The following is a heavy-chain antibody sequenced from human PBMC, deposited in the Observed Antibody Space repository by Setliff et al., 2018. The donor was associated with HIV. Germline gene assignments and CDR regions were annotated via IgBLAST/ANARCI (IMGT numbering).Heavy chain of an antibody. V-gene: IGHV4-34*01. J-gene: IGHJ4*02. CDR1: GGSFNDYY. CDR3: ARGLNYYGSGSYLPLGY. D-gene: IGHD3-10*01. CDR2: IDHSGST. Sequence: SETLSLTCAVYGGSFNDYYWAWIRQPPGKGLEWIGEIDHSGSTKYHASLKSRVTISIDTSKNQISLKLSSVTAADTAVYYCARGLNYYGSGSYLPLGYWGQGTLVTVSS.